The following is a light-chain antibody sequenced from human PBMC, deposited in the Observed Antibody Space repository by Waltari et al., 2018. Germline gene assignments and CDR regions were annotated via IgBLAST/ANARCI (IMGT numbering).Light chain of an antibody. J-gene: IGLJ3*02. CDR1: SSNIGNNY. V-gene: IGLV1-51*02. CDR2: ENN. Sequence: QSVLTQPPSVSAAPGQKFPISCSGSSSNIGNNYSSWYQQLPGTAPKLLIYENNKRPSGIPDRFSGSKSGTSATLGITGLQTGDEADYYCGTWDSSLSFWVFGGGTKLTVL. CDR3: GTWDSSLSFWV.